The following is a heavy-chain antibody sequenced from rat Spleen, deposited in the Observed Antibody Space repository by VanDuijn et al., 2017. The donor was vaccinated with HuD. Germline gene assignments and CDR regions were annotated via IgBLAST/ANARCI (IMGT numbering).Heavy chain of an antibody. CDR3: ARPGITSYVMDA. V-gene: IGHV5-29*01. Sequence: EVQLVESGGGLVQPGRSLKLSCAASGFTFSNYGMAWVRQAPTKGLEWVATISYDGSSTYYRDSVKGRFTISRDNANSTLYLQMNSLRSEDTATYYCARPGITSYVMDAWGQGASVTVSS. CDR1: GFTFSNYG. J-gene: IGHJ4*01. D-gene: IGHD1-4*01. CDR2: ISYDGSST.